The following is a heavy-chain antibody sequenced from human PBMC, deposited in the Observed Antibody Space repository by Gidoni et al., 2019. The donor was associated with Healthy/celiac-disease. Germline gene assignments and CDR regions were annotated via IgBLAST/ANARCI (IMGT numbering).Heavy chain of an antibody. CDR1: GGSIISNIYY. D-gene: IGHD2-15*01. V-gene: IGHV4-39*01. CDR2: IYYSGRT. Sequence: QLPLQESGPALVKPSEPLSLTCTVSGGSIISNIYYWGWIRQPPGKGLEWIGSIYYSGRTYYTPSLKSRVTISVDTSKNQFSPKLSSVTAADTAVYYCARIACSGGSCYLFDYWGQGTLVNVSS. J-gene: IGHJ4*02. CDR3: ARIACSGGSCYLFDY.